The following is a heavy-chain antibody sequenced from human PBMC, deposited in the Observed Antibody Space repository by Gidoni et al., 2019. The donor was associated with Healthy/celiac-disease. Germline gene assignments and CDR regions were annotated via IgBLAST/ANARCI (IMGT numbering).Heavy chain of an antibody. J-gene: IGHJ5*02. CDR2: IKSKTDGGTT. D-gene: IGHD3-9*01. V-gene: IGHV3-15*07. CDR3: TTDLKYYDILGRDWFDT. CDR1: GFTFSTAW. Sequence: EVQLVESGGGLVKPGGSLRLSCAASGFTFSTAWMNWVRQAPGKGLEWVGRIKSKTDGGTTDYAAPVKGRFTISRDDSKNTLYLQMNSLKTEDTAVYYCTTDLKYYDILGRDWFDTWGQGTLVTVSS.